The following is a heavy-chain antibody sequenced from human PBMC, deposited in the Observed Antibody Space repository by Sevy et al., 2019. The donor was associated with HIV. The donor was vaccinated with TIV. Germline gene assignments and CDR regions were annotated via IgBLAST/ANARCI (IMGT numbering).Heavy chain of an antibody. CDR1: GFSFSNYA. CDR3: AKVKIGAVAATGDFDY. CDR2: ISGSGLST. D-gene: IGHD6-19*01. Sequence: GGSLRLSCAASGFSFSNYAMSWVRQGPGMGLEWVAAISGSGLSTYYADSVKGRFTITRDNSKKTLHLQMKSLRVEDTAVYYCAKVKIGAVAATGDFDYWGQGTLVTVSS. V-gene: IGHV3-23*01. J-gene: IGHJ4*02.